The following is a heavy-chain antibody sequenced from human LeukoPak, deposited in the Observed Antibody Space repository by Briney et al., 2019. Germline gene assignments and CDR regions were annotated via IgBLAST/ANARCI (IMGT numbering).Heavy chain of an antibody. CDR1: GYTFTSYD. V-gene: IGHV1-2*02. D-gene: IGHD3-22*01. CDR3: AGVDSSGYYYGNYFDY. Sequence: ASVKVSCKASGYTFTSYDINWVRQATGQGLEWMGWINPNSGGTNYAQKFQGRVTMTRDTSISTAYMEPSRLRSDDTAVYYCAGVDSSGYYYGNYFDYWGQGTLVTVSS. CDR2: INPNSGGT. J-gene: IGHJ4*02.